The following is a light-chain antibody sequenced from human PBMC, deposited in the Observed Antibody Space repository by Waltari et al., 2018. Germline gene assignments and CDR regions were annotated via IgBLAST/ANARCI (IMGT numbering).Light chain of an antibody. CDR1: SLRTSY. Sequence: SSELTQDPAVSVALGQTVRITFQGDSLRTSYARWYQLKPGQAPVLVIYGKDKRPSGIPDRISGYSSGATSSLTITGAQAEDEADYYCSSRNGRANQVVFAGGTKVTVL. V-gene: IGLV3-19*01. CDR3: SSRNGRANQVV. J-gene: IGLJ3*02. CDR2: GKD.